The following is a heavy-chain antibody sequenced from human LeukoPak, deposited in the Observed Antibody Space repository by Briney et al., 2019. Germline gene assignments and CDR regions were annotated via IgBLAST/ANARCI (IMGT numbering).Heavy chain of an antibody. CDR1: GVTFSSYA. CDR2: ISDGGGTT. CDR3: AKVGTGDLVRALDY. Sequence: GGSLRLSCAASGVTFSSYAMSWVRQAPGKGLEWVSAISDGGGTTYYADSVQGRFTISRDYSKNSLFLQMNSLRADDTAVYYRAKVGTGDLVRALDYWGQGTLVTVSS. V-gene: IGHV3-23*01. D-gene: IGHD6-6*01. J-gene: IGHJ4*02.